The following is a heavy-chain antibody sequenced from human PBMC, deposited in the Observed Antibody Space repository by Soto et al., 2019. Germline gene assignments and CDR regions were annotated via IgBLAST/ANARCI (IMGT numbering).Heavy chain of an antibody. CDR2: IVVGSGNT. CDR1: GFTFTSSA. V-gene: IGHV1-58*01. CDR3: AALRGYSYGYPYYYGMDV. Sequence: SVKVSCKASGFTFTSSAVQWVRQARGQRLELIGWIVVGSGNTNYAQKFQERVTITRDMSTSTAYMELSSLRSEDTAVYYCAALRGYSYGYPYYYGMDVWGQGTTVTVSS. D-gene: IGHD5-18*01. J-gene: IGHJ6*02.